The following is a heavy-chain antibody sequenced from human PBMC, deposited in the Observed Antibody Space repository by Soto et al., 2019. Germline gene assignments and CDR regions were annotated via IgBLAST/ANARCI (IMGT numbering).Heavy chain of an antibody. CDR3: ARGRAVAGTFWFDP. Sequence: QVQLVQSGAEVKKPGSSVKVSCKASGGTFSSYTISWVRQAPGQGLEWMGRIIPILGIANYAQKFQGRVTXXAXKXXSTAYMELSSLRSEDTAVYYCARGRAVAGTFWFDPWGQGTLVTVSS. CDR2: IIPILGIA. J-gene: IGHJ5*02. CDR1: GGTFSSYT. V-gene: IGHV1-69*02. D-gene: IGHD6-19*01.